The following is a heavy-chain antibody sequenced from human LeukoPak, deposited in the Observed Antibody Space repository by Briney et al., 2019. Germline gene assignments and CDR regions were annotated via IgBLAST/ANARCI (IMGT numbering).Heavy chain of an antibody. CDR1: GFTFSSYA. D-gene: IGHD3-10*01. CDR3: ASIRGVTHYYYGMDV. Sequence: PGGSLRPSCAASGFTFSSYAMSWVRQAPGKGLEWVSAISGSGGSTYYADSVKGRFTISRDNSKNTLYLQMNSLRAEDTAVYYCASIRGVTHYYYGMDVWGQGTTVTVSS. V-gene: IGHV3-23*01. CDR2: ISGSGGST. J-gene: IGHJ6*02.